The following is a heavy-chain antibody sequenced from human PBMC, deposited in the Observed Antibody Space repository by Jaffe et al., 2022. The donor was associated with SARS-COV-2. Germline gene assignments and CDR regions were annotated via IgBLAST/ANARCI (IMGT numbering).Heavy chain of an antibody. CDR2: ISYDGSNK. V-gene: IGHV3-30*18. CDR1: GFTFSSYG. Sequence: QVQLVESGGGVVQPGRSLRLSCAASGFTFSSYGMHWVRQAPGKGLEWVAVISYDGSNKYYADSVKGRFTISRDNSKNTLYLQMNSLRAEDTAVYYCAKQSGNYYWYFDLWGRGTLVTVSS. CDR3: AKQSGNYYWYFDL. D-gene: IGHD4-4*01. J-gene: IGHJ2*01.